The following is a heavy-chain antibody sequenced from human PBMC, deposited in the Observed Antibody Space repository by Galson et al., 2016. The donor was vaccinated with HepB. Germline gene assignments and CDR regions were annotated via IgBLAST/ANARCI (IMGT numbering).Heavy chain of an antibody. CDR2: IDPGDACT. D-gene: IGHD3-10*01. J-gene: IGHJ4*02. V-gene: IGHV5-10-1*01. CDR1: GYSFTSYW. Sequence: QSGAEVKKPGESLRISCKGSGYSFTSYWITWVRQMPGKGLEWMGRIDPGDACTNYSPSFQGHVTISADKSISTAYLQWSSLKASDTAMYYCARGSMGRGVTHFLWGQGTLVTVSS. CDR3: ARGSMGRGVTHFL.